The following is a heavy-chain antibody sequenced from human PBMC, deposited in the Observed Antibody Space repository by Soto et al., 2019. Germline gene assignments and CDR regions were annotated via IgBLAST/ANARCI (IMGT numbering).Heavy chain of an antibody. V-gene: IGHV3-23*01. J-gene: IGHJ5*02. D-gene: IGHD6-13*01. CDR1: GFTFSSYA. CDR2: ISGGGGST. CDR3: AKDKVKGSRHNWFDP. Sequence: GSLRLSCAASGFTFSSYAMSWVRQAPGKGLEWVSAISGGGGSTYYADSVKGRFTISRDNSKNTLYLQMNSLRAEDTAVYYCAKDKVKGSRHNWFDPWGQGTLVTVSS.